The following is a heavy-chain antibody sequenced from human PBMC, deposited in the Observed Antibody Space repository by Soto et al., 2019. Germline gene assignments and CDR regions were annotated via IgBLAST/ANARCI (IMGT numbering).Heavy chain of an antibody. J-gene: IGHJ3*02. CDR2: IYYSGST. V-gene: IGHV4-39*01. CDR3: ARHCPPAGPKPAFDI. CDR1: GGSISSGGYY. Sequence: SETLSLTCTVSGGSISSGGYYWSWIRQHPGKGLEWIGYIYYSGSTYYNPSLKSRVTISVDTSKNQFSLKLSSVTAADTAVYYCARHCPPAGPKPAFDISGQGTMVTVSS.